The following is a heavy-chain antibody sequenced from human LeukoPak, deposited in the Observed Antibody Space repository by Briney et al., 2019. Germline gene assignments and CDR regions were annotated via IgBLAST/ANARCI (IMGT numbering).Heavy chain of an antibody. J-gene: IGHJ6*03. CDR1: GGSFSGYY. CDR3: ARRASGYYMDV. CDR2: INHSGST. Sequence: ASETLSLTCAVYGGSFSGYYWSWIRQPPGKGLEWIGEINHSGSTNYNPSLKSRVTISVDTSKNQFSLKLSSVTAADTVVYYCARRASGYYMDVWGKGTTVTVSS. D-gene: IGHD6-19*01. V-gene: IGHV4-34*01.